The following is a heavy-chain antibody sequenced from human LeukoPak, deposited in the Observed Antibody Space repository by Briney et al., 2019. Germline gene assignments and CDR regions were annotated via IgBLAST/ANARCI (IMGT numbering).Heavy chain of an antibody. J-gene: IGHJ4*02. V-gene: IGHV4-34*12. D-gene: IGHD1-14*01. CDR1: GGSFSGYS. CDR3: ATLAGYYFDY. CDR2: IIHSGST. Sequence: SETLSLTCAVFGGSFSGYSWTWIRQPPGKGLEWIGEIIHSGSTKYNPSLKSRVTISVDTSKDQFSLKLSSVTAADTAVYYCATLAGYYFDYWGQGTLVTVSS.